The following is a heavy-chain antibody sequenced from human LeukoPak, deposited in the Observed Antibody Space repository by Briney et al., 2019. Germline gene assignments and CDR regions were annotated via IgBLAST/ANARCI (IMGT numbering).Heavy chain of an antibody. CDR1: GGSISSSSYY. CDR3: AARYGVNAFDI. D-gene: IGHD4-17*01. J-gene: IGHJ3*02. Sequence: PSETLSLTCTVSGGSISSSSYYWGWIRQPPGKGLEWIGYIYYSGSTNYNPSLKSRVTISVDTSKNQFSLKLSSVTAADTAVYYCAARYGVNAFDIWGQGTMVTVSS. V-gene: IGHV4-61*05. CDR2: IYYSGST.